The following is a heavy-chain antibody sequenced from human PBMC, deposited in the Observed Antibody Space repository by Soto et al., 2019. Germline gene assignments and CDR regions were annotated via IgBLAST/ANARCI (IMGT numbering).Heavy chain of an antibody. V-gene: IGHV1-3*01. CDR3: ARKDYYGAGIYYFDH. CDR2: INGANGDT. CDR1: GYTFTAYP. D-gene: IGHD3-10*01. Sequence: QVQLLQSGAEVKKPGASVKVSCKASGYTFTAYPVHWVRQAPGQRLEWMGWINGANGDTGYSQKLQGRVTVTRDTSANPVYMELSSLTSEDTAVYYCARKDYYGAGIYYFDHWGQGTLVTVSS. J-gene: IGHJ4*02.